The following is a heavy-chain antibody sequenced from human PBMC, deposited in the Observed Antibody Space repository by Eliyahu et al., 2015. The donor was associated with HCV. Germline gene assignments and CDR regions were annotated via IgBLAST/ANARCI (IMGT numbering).Heavy chain of an antibody. CDR1: GGTFSSYA. D-gene: IGHD2-2*01. Sequence: QLQLVQSGAEVKKPGSSVKVSCKASGGTFSSYAIXWVRQAPGQGLEWMGGIIPIFGTANYAQKFQGRVTITADKSTSTAYMELSSLRSEDTAVYYCARERGVSGSSTSGPGGFDYWGQGTLVTVSS. V-gene: IGHV1-69*06. J-gene: IGHJ4*02. CDR3: ARERGVSGSSTSGPGGFDY. CDR2: IIPIFGTA.